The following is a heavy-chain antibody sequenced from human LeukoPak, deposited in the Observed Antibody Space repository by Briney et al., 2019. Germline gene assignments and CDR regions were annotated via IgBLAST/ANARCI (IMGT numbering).Heavy chain of an antibody. CDR2: ISGSGGST. CDR1: GFTFSSYA. CDR3: ASGGSIPY. V-gene: IGHV3-23*01. D-gene: IGHD6-13*01. J-gene: IGHJ4*02. Sequence: GSLRLSCAASGFTFSSYAMNWVRPAPGKGLEWVSAISGSGGSTYYAESVKGRFTISRDNSKNTLHLQMNSLRAEDRAVYYCASGGSIPYWGQGILVTVSS.